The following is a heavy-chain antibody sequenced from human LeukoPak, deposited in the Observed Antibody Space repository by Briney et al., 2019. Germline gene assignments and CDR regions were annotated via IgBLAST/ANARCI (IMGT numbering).Heavy chain of an antibody. Sequence: GGSLRLSCAASGFTFSSSAMNWVRQAPGKGLEWVSYISSAASTRYYADSVKGRFTISRDNAKNSLYLQMNSLRAEDTAVYYCARSGRGVDSFYFYMDVWGKGTTVTVSS. CDR3: ARSGRGVDSFYFYMDV. D-gene: IGHD3-10*01. CDR2: ISSAASTR. J-gene: IGHJ6*03. CDR1: GFTFSSSA. V-gene: IGHV3-48*03.